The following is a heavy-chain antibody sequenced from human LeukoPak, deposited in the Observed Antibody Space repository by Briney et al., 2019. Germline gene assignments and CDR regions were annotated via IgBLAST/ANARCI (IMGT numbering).Heavy chain of an antibody. V-gene: IGHV4-39*07. D-gene: IGHD3-10*01. Sequence: SETLSLTCTVSGGSISSRSYYWGWIRQPPGKGLEWIGEIYHSGSTNYNPSLKSRVTISVDKSKNQFSLKLSSVTAADTAVYYCARVSLWFGELLLYYYYYYMDVWGKGTTVTVSS. J-gene: IGHJ6*03. CDR1: GGSISSRSYY. CDR2: IYHSGST. CDR3: ARVSLWFGELLLYYYYYYMDV.